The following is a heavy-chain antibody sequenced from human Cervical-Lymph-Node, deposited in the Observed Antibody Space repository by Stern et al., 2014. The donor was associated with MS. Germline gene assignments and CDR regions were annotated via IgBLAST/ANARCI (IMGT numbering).Heavy chain of an antibody. V-gene: IGHV1-69*01. D-gene: IGHD3-16*01. Sequence: VQLVESGAEVKKPGSSVKVSCKASGGTFSSYAINWVRQAPGQGPEWIGGIVPIFVTANYAQKFQGRVTITADESTSTAYRELSSLRSEDTAVYYCARDSRHYDASYYFDSWGQGTLVTVSS. CDR1: GGTFSSYA. CDR3: ARDSRHYDASYYFDS. J-gene: IGHJ4*02. CDR2: IVPIFVTA.